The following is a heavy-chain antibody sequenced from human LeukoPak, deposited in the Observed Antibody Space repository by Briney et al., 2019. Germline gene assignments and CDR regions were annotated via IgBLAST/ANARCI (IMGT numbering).Heavy chain of an antibody. CDR3: AKKLGFIPQFDY. Sequence: GGSLRLSCEVSGFTFSTEAMTWGRQAPGKGLEWVSSISDSSRTTYYADSVRGRFTISRDNSRNTVYLQMNSLRVEDTAFYYCAKKLGFIPQFDYWSQGTLVAVSS. V-gene: IGHV3-23*01. CDR2: ISDSSRTT. CDR1: GFTFSTEA. J-gene: IGHJ4*02. D-gene: IGHD6-13*01.